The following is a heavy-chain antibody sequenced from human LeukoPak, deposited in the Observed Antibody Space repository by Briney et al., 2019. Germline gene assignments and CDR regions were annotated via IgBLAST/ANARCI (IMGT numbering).Heavy chain of an antibody. CDR3: AWGGRGTFDY. Sequence: GGSLRLSCAASGFTFSSHSMNWVRQAPGKGLEWVSHISSSSITIYYADSVKGRFTISRDNVKNSLYLHMNSLRAEDTAVYYCAWGGRGTFDYWGQGTLVTVSS. CDR1: GFTFSSHS. J-gene: IGHJ4*02. CDR2: ISSSSITI. V-gene: IGHV3-48*01. D-gene: IGHD3-16*01.